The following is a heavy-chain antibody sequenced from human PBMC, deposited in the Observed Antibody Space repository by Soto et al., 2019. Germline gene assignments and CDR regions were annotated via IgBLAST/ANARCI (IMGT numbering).Heavy chain of an antibody. Sequence: ALVEVSCKAAGYTFTEYGIHWVRQAPGQRLEWMGWMNAANGDTKYSPKFQGRVTITRDTSASTAYMQLSSLSSEGTAAYYCVRRHGARTGIDWLDPGGQG. CDR2: MNAANGDT. D-gene: IGHD1-1*01. CDR3: VRRHGARTGIDWLDP. J-gene: IGHJ5*02. V-gene: IGHV1-3*01. CDR1: GYTFTEYG.